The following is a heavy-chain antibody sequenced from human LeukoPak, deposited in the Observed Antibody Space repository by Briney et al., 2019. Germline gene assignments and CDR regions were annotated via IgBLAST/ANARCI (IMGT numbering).Heavy chain of an antibody. CDR2: IRYDGTGT. CDR3: AKGSSYYYDSSGSPNWFDP. Sequence: GGSLRLSCAASGFTFTNYGMHWVRQAPGKGLDWVAFIRYDGTGTWYADSVKGRFTISRDNSKNTLYLQMNSLRAEDTAVYYCAKGSSYYYDSSGSPNWFDPWGQGTLVTVSS. D-gene: IGHD3-22*01. V-gene: IGHV3-30*02. CDR1: GFTFTNYG. J-gene: IGHJ5*02.